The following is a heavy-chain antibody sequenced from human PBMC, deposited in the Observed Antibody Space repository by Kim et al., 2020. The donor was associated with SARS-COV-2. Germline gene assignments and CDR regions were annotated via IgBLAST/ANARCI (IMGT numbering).Heavy chain of an antibody. V-gene: IGHV3-43*02. J-gene: IGHJ6*02. CDR3: AKPRQQLHYCYGMDV. CDR1: GFTFDDYA. D-gene: IGHD6-13*01. Sequence: GGSLRLSCAASGFTFDDYAMHWVRQAPGKGLEWVSLISGDGGSTYYADSVKGRFTISRDNSKTSLYLQMNSLRTEDTALYYCAKPRQQLHYCYGMDVWGHGTTVTVSS. CDR2: ISGDGGST.